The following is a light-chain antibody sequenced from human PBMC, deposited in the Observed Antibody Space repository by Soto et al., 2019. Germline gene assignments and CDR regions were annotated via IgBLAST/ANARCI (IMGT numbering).Light chain of an antibody. Sequence: DIQMTQSPSTLSASVGDRVTITCRASQSISSWLAWYQQKPGKAPKLLIYKASTLESGVPARFSGSGSGTEFTLSICSLQPDDFAIYYCQQYNSDSQTFGQGTKVEIK. V-gene: IGKV1-5*03. J-gene: IGKJ1*01. CDR2: KAS. CDR1: QSISSW. CDR3: QQYNSDSQT.